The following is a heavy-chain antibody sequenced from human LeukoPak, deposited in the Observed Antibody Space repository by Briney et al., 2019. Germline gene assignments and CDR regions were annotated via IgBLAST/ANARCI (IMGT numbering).Heavy chain of an antibody. CDR1: GGSFSGYY. CDR2: INHSGST. Sequence: NPSETLSLTCAVYGGSFSGYYWSWIRQPPGKGLEWIGEINHSGSTNYNPSLKSRVTISVDTSKNRFSLKLSSVTAADTAVYYCARAPWLFPFDYWGQGTLVTVSS. D-gene: IGHD3-22*01. CDR3: ARAPWLFPFDY. J-gene: IGHJ4*02. V-gene: IGHV4-34*01.